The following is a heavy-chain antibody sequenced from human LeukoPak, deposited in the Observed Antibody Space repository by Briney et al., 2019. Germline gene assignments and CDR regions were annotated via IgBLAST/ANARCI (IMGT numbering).Heavy chain of an antibody. CDR2: INQNGREK. CDR1: GLTFSTYW. V-gene: IGHV3-7*01. CDR3: ARSLGDD. D-gene: IGHD3-16*01. Sequence: GGSLRLSCEVSGLTFSTYWMTWVRQAPGKGLEWVASINQNGREKYYVDSVKGRFTVSRDNAKDSLYLQMNSLRDEDTAVYYCARSLGDDWGQGTLVTVSS. J-gene: IGHJ4*02.